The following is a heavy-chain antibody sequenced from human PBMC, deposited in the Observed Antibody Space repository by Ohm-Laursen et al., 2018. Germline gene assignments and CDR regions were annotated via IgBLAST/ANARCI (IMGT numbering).Heavy chain of an antibody. D-gene: IGHD3-22*01. V-gene: IGHV4-39*07. CDR3: ARGGVPGDSSGPNWFDP. J-gene: IGHJ5*02. CDR1: GGSISSSSYY. Sequence: GTLSLTCTVSGGSISSSSYYWGWIRQPPGKGLEWIGSIYYSGSTYYNPSLKSRVTISVDTSKNQFSLKLSSVTAADTAVYYCARGGVPGDSSGPNWFDPWGQGTLVTVSS. CDR2: IYYSGST.